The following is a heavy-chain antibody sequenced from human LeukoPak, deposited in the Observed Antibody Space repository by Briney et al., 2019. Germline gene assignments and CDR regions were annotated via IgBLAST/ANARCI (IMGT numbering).Heavy chain of an antibody. CDR1: GYTFTGYY. V-gene: IGHV1-2*02. CDR2: INPNSGGT. J-gene: IGHJ3*02. Sequence: ASVKVSCKASGYTFTGYYMHWVRQAPGQGLEWMGWINPNSGGTNYAQKFQGRVTMTRDTSISTAYMELSRLRSDDTAVYYCARGRYYYDSSGYLDAFDIWGQGTMVTVSS. CDR3: ARGRYYYDSSGYLDAFDI. D-gene: IGHD3-22*01.